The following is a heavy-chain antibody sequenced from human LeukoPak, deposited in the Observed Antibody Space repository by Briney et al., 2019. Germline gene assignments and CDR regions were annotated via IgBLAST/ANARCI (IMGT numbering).Heavy chain of an antibody. V-gene: IGHV3-21*01. J-gene: IGHJ4*02. CDR2: ISSGSTYI. CDR1: GFTFISYT. CDR3: ARGLPLNS. Sequence: PGGSLRLSCAASGFTFISYTMNWVRQAPGKGLEWVSSISSGSTYIYYADSVKGRFTISRDNAKNSLYLQMNSLRAEDTAVYYCARGLPLNSWGQGTLVTVSS.